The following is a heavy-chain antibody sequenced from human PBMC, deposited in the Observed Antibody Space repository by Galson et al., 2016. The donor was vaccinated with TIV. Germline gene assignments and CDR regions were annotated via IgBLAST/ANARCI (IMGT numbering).Heavy chain of an antibody. CDR1: RFNFSDYW. CDR3: ATNWAPDY. D-gene: IGHD1-1*01. J-gene: IGHJ4*02. Sequence: SLRLSCAVSRFNFSDYWMSWVRQAPGKGLEWVANIKEDGSEKNYVGSMEGRFAVSRDNGKNSLYLRMNSLRVEDTAVYYCATNWAPDYWGQGTLVTVSS. CDR2: IKEDGSEK. V-gene: IGHV3-7*01.